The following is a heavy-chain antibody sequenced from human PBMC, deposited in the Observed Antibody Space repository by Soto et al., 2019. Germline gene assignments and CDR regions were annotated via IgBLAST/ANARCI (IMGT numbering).Heavy chain of an antibody. J-gene: IGHJ6*03. V-gene: IGHV4-59*01. CDR1: GGSISSYY. Sequence: SETLSLTCTVSGGSISSYYWSWIRQPPGKGLEWIGYIYYSGSTNYNPSLKSRVTISVDTSKNQFSLKLSSVTAADTAVYYCARSTVRRYYYYYMDVWGKGTTVTVSS. D-gene: IGHD4-4*01. CDR3: ARSTVRRYYYYYMDV. CDR2: IYYSGST.